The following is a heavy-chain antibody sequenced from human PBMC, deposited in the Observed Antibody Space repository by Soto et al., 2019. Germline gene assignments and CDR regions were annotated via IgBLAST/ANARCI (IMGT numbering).Heavy chain of an antibody. V-gene: IGHV3-11*05. CDR3: ARGSVLWFGDTGDWFDP. D-gene: IGHD3-10*01. J-gene: IGHJ5*02. Sequence: QVQLVESGGGLVKPGGSLGLSCAASGFTFSDYYMSWIRQAPGKGLEWVSYISSSSSYTNYADSVKGRFTISRDNAKNSLYLQMNSLRAEDTAVYYCARGSVLWFGDTGDWFDPWGQGTLVTVSS. CDR2: ISSSSSYT. CDR1: GFTFSDYY.